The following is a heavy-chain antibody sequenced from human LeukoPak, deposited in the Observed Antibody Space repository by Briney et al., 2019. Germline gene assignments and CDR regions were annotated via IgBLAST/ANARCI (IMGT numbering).Heavy chain of an antibody. CDR2: INHSGST. CDR1: GGSFSGYY. V-gene: IGHV4-34*01. D-gene: IGHD3-10*01. Sequence: SETLSLTCAVYGGSFSGYYWSWIRQPPGKGLEWLGEINHSGSTNYNPSLKSRVTISVDTSKNQFSLKLSSVTAADTAVYYCARRYYYGSGSYRCWGQGTLVTVSS. J-gene: IGHJ4*02. CDR3: ARRYYYGSGSYRC.